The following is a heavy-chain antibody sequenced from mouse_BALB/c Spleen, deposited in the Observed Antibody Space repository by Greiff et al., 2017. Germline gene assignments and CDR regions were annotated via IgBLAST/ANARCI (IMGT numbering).Heavy chain of an antibody. J-gene: IGHJ4*01. V-gene: IGHV5-17*02. CDR1: GFTFSSFG. CDR3: ARGNYVDAMDY. CDR2: ISSGSSTI. D-gene: IGHD2-1*01. Sequence: DVMLVESGGGLVQPGGSRKLSCAASGFTFSSFGMHWVRQAPEKGLEWVAYISSGSSTIYYADTVKGRFTISRDNPKNTLFLQMTSLRSEDTAMYYCARGNYVDAMDYWGQGTSVTVSS.